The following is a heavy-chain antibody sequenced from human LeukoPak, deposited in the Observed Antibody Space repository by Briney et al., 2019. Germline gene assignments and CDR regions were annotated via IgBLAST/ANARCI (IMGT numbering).Heavy chain of an antibody. D-gene: IGHD6-19*01. V-gene: IGHV4-39*01. J-gene: IGHJ4*02. Sequence: SETLSLTCAVSSGSITSSSYSWGWIRQPPGKGLEWIGSIYYSGSTDYNPSLKRRVTISVDTSKNQFSLKLSSVTAADTAVYYCARQVAGKFDYWGQGTLVTVSS. CDR2: IYYSGST. CDR1: SGSITSSSYS. CDR3: ARQVAGKFDY.